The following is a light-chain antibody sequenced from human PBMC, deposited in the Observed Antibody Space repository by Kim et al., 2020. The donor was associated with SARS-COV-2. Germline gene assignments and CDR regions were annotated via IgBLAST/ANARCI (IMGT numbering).Light chain of an antibody. CDR2: GAS. J-gene: IGKJ1*01. CDR1: QSVSNN. V-gene: IGKV3-15*01. Sequence: EIVMTQSPPTLSVSPGERATLSCRASQSVSNNLAWYQYKPGQAPRLLIYGASTRATGIPVRFSGSGSGTDFTLTISSLQSEDFAVYCCQQYNNWPGTFGQGTKVDIK. CDR3: QQYNNWPGT.